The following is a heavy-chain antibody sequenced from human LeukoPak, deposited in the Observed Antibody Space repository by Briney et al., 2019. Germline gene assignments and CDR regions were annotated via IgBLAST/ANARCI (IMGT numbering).Heavy chain of an antibody. V-gene: IGHV3-20*04. CDR3: ASDRRSDSSGYAFDI. CDR1: GFTFSSYA. D-gene: IGHD3-22*01. Sequence: GGSLRLSCAASGFTFSSYAMSWVRQAPGKGLDWVSGINWNGDNTVYADSVKGRFTISRDNAKNSLYLQMNSLGAEDTAFYYCASDRRSDSSGYAFDIWGQGTMVTVSS. J-gene: IGHJ3*02. CDR2: INWNGDNT.